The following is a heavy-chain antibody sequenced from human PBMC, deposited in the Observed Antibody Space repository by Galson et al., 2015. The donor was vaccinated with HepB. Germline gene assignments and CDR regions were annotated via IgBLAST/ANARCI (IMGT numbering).Heavy chain of an antibody. CDR3: AKFFRSVLLWFGESAPIDY. CDR1: GFTFSSYA. V-gene: IGHV3-23*01. D-gene: IGHD3-10*01. CDR2: ISGSGGST. Sequence: SLRLSCAASGFTFSSYAMSWVRQAPGKGLEWVSAISGSGGSTYYADSVKGRFTISRDNSKNTLYLQMNSLRAEDTAVYYCAKFFRSVLLWFGESAPIDYWGQGTLVTVSS. J-gene: IGHJ4*02.